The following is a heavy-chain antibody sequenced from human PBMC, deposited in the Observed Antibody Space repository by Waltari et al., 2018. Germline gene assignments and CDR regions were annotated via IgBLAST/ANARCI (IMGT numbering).Heavy chain of an antibody. D-gene: IGHD5-18*01. CDR1: GSTFSDYW. J-gene: IGHJ4*02. CDR3: ARKGGRGYPYGPFYYDY. V-gene: IGHV3-74*01. CDR2: INIDGGFR. Sequence: EVQLVEAGGDLVQPGGSLRLSWAASGSTFSDYWLHWVRQVPGKGLEWVARINIDGGFRIYEDSVKGRFTISRDNSKNMVYLQMNSLRIEDTAVYYCARKGGRGYPYGPFYYDYWGQGTLVTVSS.